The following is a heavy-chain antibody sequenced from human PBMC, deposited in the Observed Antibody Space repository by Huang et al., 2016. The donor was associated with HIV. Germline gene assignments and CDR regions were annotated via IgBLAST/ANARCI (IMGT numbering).Heavy chain of an antibody. V-gene: IGHV1-69*01. Sequence: QAQLVQSGAEIKKPGSSVKVSCKASGGTLSGYGLNWVRQAPGQGLEWMGGTNPIYVTVNYAQKCKGRVTIVAYESTWTGYMELSSLTSEDTGVYYCARDGGGSSSSDFFDHWGQGTLVTVSS. J-gene: IGHJ4*02. CDR1: GGTLSGYG. CDR2: TNPIYVTV. CDR3: ARDGGGSSSSDFFDH. D-gene: IGHD6-6*01.